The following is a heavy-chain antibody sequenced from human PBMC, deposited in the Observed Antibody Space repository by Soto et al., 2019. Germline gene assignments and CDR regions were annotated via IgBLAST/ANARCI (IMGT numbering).Heavy chain of an antibody. J-gene: IGHJ4*02. V-gene: IGHV1-3*01. CDR3: ARVSGHCSGTSCLGAQSYFDY. Sequence: SACHAPRQRLEWMGWINAGNGNTKYSQKFQGRVTITRDTSASTAYMELSSLRSEDTAVYYCARVSGHCSGTSCLGAQSYFDYWGQGTLVTVSS. D-gene: IGHD2-2*01. CDR2: INAGNGNT.